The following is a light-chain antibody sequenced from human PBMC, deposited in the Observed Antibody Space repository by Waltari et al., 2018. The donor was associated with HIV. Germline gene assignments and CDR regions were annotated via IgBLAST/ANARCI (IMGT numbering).Light chain of an antibody. CDR1: SSHIGSSY. J-gene: IGLJ2*01. Sequence: QSVLTQPPSASGTPGQRVTISCSGSSSHIGSSYVYWYQQLPGTAPKLLLYRNNQRPSGVPDRFSGSKSGTSASLAISGLRSEDEADYYCAAWGNSLSLLFGGGTKLTVL. CDR3: AAWGNSLSLL. CDR2: RNN. V-gene: IGLV1-47*01.